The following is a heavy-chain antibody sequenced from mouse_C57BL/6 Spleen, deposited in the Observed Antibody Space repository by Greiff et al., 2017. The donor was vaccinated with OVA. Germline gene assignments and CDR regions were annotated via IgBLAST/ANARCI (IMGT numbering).Heavy chain of an antibody. J-gene: IGHJ2*01. CDR2: ISSGGSYT. V-gene: IGHV5-6*01. Sequence: EVQLQESGGDLVKPGGSLKLSCAASGFTFSSYGMSWVRQTPDKRLEWVATISSGGSYTYYPDSVKGRFTISRDNAKNTLYLQMSSLKSEDTAMYYCARRETDFDYWGQGTTLTVSS. CDR1: GFTFSSYG. CDR3: ARRETDFDY.